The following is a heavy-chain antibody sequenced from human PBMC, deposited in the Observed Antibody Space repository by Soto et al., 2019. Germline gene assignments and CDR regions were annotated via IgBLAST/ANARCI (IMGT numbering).Heavy chain of an antibody. CDR3: ASGDAWGVLLAY. V-gene: IGHV4-31*03. CDR1: AASINSGGYY. J-gene: IGHJ4*02. D-gene: IGHD2-21*02. Sequence: QTLSPTCTLSAASINSGGYYCSWVRQVPWKGLEWIGYIYFSRTTYYNPSLERRITISLDTSQNQFTLKLNSVSAADTAVYYCASGDAWGVLLAYWGQRNLVT. CDR2: IYFSRTT.